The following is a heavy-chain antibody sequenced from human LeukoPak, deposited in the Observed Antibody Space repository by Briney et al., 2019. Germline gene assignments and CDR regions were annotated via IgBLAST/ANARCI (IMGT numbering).Heavy chain of an antibody. J-gene: IGHJ1*01. CDR1: GGSISSYY. Sequence: SETLSLTCTVSGGSISSYYWSWIRQPPEQGLEWIGYIDSCGSPTYKSSLSSRVTISLDTSKNQFSLKLTSVTAADTAVYYCAKRGSGDLGRLEYWGQGALVTVSS. V-gene: IGHV4-59*01. CDR2: IDSCGSP. CDR3: AKRGSGDLGRLEY. D-gene: IGHD3-3*01.